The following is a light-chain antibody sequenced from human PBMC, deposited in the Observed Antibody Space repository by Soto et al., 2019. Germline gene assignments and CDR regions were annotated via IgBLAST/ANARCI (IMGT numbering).Light chain of an antibody. CDR2: EGS. J-gene: IGLJ2*01. CDR1: SSDVGTYKL. V-gene: IGLV2-23*01. CDR3: CSYAGSSTYVV. Sequence: QSALTQPASVSGSPGQSITISCTGTSSDVGTYKLVSWYRQHPGKSPKLMIYEGSNRPSGVSNRFSGSTSANTASLTISGLQAEDEADYYCCSYAGSSTYVVFGGGTKLTVL.